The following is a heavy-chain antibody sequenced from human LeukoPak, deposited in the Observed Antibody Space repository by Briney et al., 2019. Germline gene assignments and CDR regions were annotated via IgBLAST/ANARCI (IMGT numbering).Heavy chain of an antibody. Sequence: SETLSLTCTVSGGSISSGNYYWSWIRQPAGKGLEWIGRIYTSGTTNYSPSLKSRVTISVDTSKNQFSLNLSSVTAADTAVYYCARVRSSTACYFDYWGQGTLDTVSS. CDR1: GGSISSGNYY. CDR2: IYTSGTT. CDR3: ARVRSSTACYFDY. V-gene: IGHV4-61*02. J-gene: IGHJ4*02. D-gene: IGHD2-2*01.